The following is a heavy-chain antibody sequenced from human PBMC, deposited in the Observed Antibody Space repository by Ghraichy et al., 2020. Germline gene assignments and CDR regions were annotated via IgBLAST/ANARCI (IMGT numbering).Heavy chain of an antibody. V-gene: IGHV3-48*03. CDR1: GFTFSTLE. CDR3: PSLPVFGNFGMGG. D-gene: IGHD3-16*01. J-gene: IGHJ6*02. Sequence: GGSLRLSCVVSGFTFSTLEMNWVRQAPGRGLEWISYISTTGDIIYYADSVKGRFTISRDNRKKSLFLHLNSLRVEDTAVYYCPSLPVFGNFGMGGWGQGTTVAVSS. CDR2: ISTTGDII.